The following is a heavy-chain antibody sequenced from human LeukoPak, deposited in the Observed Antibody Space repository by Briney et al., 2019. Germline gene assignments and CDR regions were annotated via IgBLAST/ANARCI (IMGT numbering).Heavy chain of an antibody. V-gene: IGHV3-53*01. J-gene: IGHJ4*02. CDR2: IYSGGST. Sequence: GGSLRLSCAASGFTVSSNYMSWVRQAPGKGLEWVSVIYSGGSTYYAGSVKGRFTITRDNSKNTLYLQMNSLRAEDTAVYYCARVRRSKGYDFWSGYFGYWGQGTLVTVSS. CDR1: GFTVSSNY. D-gene: IGHD3-3*01. CDR3: ARVRRSKGYDFWSGYFGY.